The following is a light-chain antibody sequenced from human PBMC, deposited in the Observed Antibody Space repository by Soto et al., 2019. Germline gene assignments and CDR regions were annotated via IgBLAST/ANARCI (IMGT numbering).Light chain of an antibody. CDR3: QQRSNWQLT. Sequence: EIVLTQSPATLALSPGEIATLSCRASHSVSSDLAWYQQKPGQAPRLLLYDESNRATGIPARFSGSGSGTDFTLTISSLEPEDFAVYYCQQRSNWQLTFGGGTKVEIK. V-gene: IGKV3-11*01. J-gene: IGKJ4*01. CDR2: DES. CDR1: HSVSSD.